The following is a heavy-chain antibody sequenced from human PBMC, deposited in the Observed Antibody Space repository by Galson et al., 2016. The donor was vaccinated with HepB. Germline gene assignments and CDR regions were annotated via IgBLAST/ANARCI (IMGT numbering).Heavy chain of an antibody. V-gene: IGHV5-51*01. CDR2: IYPGDSDS. J-gene: IGHJ2*01. CDR1: GYSFSTYW. CDR3: TRRQSGSYFDTYFYL. Sequence: QSGAEVKKAGESLKISCRGSGYSFSTYWIGWVRQMPGKGLEWMAMIYPGDSDSKYSPSFQGQVTISADKSIGTAYLQWSSLRASDTAIYYCTRRQSGSYFDTYFYLWGRGTQVTVSA. D-gene: IGHD1-26*01.